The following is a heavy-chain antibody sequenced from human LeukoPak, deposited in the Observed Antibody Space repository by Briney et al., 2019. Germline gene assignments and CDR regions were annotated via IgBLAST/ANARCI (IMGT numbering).Heavy chain of an antibody. CDR1: GFTFSSYS. V-gene: IGHV3-48*01. CDR2: ISSSSSTI. J-gene: IGHJ4*02. Sequence: GGSLRLSCAASGFTFSSYSMNWVRQAPGKGLEWVSYISSSSSTIYYADSVKGRFTISRDNSKNTLYVQMNSLRAEDTAVYYCAKGKYSSGWYIDNWGQGTLVTVSS. D-gene: IGHD6-19*01. CDR3: AKGKYSSGWYIDN.